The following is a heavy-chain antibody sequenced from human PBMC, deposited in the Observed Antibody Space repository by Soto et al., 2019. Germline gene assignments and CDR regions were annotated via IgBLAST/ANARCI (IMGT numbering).Heavy chain of an antibody. CDR3: ARDEGGYDILTGYYKAHDFDY. J-gene: IGHJ4*02. Sequence: ASVKVSCKASGYTFTHFYITWVRQAPGQGLEWMGAISPHNFNTNYAQKFRGRVTLTTEKSTNTAYMDLRSLTSDDTAVYYCARDEGGYDILTGYYKAHDFDYWGQGVPVTVSS. D-gene: IGHD3-9*01. V-gene: IGHV1-18*01. CDR1: GYTFTHFY. CDR2: ISPHNFNT.